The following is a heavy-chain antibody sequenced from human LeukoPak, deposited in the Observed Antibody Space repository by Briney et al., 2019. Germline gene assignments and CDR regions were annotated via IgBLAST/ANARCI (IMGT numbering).Heavy chain of an antibody. V-gene: IGHV3-23*01. CDR3: AKGVTSSSYSALHY. J-gene: IGHJ4*02. CDR1: GFTVSSNY. CDR2: FSGSGDNT. D-gene: IGHD6-6*01. Sequence: PGGSLRLSCAASGFTVSSNYMSWVRQAPGKGLEWVSGFSGSGDNTHYADSVKGRFTISRDSSKNTLYLQMDTLRAEDTAIYYCAKGVTSSSYSALHYWGQGTLVTVSS.